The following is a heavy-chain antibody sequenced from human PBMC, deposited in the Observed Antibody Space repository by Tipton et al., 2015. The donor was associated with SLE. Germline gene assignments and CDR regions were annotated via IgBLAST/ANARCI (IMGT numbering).Heavy chain of an antibody. J-gene: IGHJ4*02. CDR1: GFTFSSYS. CDR3: VRGYSHASHRVDY. Sequence: SLRLSCAASGFTFSSYSMNWVRQAPGKGLEWVGFIRSKGYGGTTKYAASVEGRFTISRDDSKTIAYLQMDSLKTEDTAVYYCVRGYSHASHRVDYWGQGTLVTVSS. D-gene: IGHD5-18*01. CDR2: IRSKGYGGTT. V-gene: IGHV3-49*04.